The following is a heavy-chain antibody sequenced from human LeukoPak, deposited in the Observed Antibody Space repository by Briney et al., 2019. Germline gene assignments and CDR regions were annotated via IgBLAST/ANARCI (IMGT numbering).Heavy chain of an antibody. Sequence: PSETLSLTCTAGPISSSSYYWGWIRQTPGKGLEWIGSIYDSGSTYYNPSLKSRLTISVDRSKTQFSLKLTSMTAADTAVYYCVRHDGYYYYYMDVWGKGTTVTVSS. CDR3: VRHDGYYYYYMDV. J-gene: IGHJ6*03. V-gene: IGHV4-39*01. D-gene: IGHD4-17*01. CDR2: IYDSGST. CDR1: GPISSSSYY.